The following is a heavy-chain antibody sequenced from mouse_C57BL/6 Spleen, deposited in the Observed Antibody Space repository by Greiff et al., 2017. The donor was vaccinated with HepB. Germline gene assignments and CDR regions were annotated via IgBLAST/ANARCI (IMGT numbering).Heavy chain of an antibody. J-gene: IGHJ1*03. CDR3: ARSTDFDV. V-gene: IGHV5-4*03. CDR2: ISDGGSYT. Sequence: EVKLVESGGGLVKPGGSLKLSCAASGFTFSSYAMSWVRQTPEKRLEWVATISDGGSYTYYPDNVKGRFTISRDNAKNNLYLQMSHLKSEDTAMYYCARSTDFDVWGTGTTVTVSS. CDR1: GFTFSSYA.